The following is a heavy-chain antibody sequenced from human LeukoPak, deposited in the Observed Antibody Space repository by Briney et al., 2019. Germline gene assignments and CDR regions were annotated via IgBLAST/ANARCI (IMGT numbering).Heavy chain of an antibody. CDR1: GFTFSNYW. CDR3: ARDQSSGTYFAFDI. J-gene: IGHJ3*02. D-gene: IGHD1-26*01. V-gene: IGHV3-7*01. Sequence: GGSLRLSCAASGFTFSNYWMTWVRQAPGKGLEWVAHIKHDGSEKYHVDSGKGRFIISRDNAKNSLYLQMNGLRAEDTAVYYCARDQSSGTYFAFDIWGQGTMVTVSS. CDR2: IKHDGSEK.